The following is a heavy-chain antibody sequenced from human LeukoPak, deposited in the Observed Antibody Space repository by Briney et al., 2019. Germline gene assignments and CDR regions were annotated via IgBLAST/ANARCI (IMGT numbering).Heavy chain of an antibody. D-gene: IGHD3/OR15-3a*01. CDR1: GFSFHGHS. V-gene: IGHV3-21*01. Sequence: GGSLRLSCVASGFSFHGHSTNWVRQAPGKGLEWVSHISARNTYIYYADSVKGRFTVSRDNAKNSLYLEMNSLRAEDTAVYYCARDPRILIFGAIILPSDFWGQGTLVTVSS. CDR2: ISARNTYI. J-gene: IGHJ4*02. CDR3: ARDPRILIFGAIILPSDF.